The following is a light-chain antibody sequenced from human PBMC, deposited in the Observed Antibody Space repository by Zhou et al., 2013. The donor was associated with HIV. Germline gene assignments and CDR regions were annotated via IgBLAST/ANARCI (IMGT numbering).Light chain of an antibody. CDR2: GIS. CDR3: QQYHNFPPT. Sequence: DIHMTQSPSSLSASVGDRVTMTCRASQAISSWLAWYQQKAGQAPKPLMYGISSLESGVPSRFSGSGSGTDFTLTISSLQPEDVATYYCQQYHNFPPTFGGGTKVEI. CDR1: QAISSW. J-gene: IGKJ4*01. V-gene: IGKV1D-16*01.